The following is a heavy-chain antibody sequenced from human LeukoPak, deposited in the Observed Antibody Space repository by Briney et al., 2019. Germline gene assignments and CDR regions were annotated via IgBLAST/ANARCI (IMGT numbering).Heavy chain of an antibody. CDR2: IKYDGSKK. J-gene: IGHJ3*02. V-gene: IGHV3-7*01. Sequence: AGGSLRLSGAASGFTFNGYWMSWLRQAPGQGLEWVANIKYDGSKKYYVDSVKGRFTISTDNAKNSLYLQMNSLRAEDTAMYYCASDLNIEVVPDVSKYDAFDIWGQGTLVTVSS. CDR3: ASDLNIEVVPDVSKYDAFDI. CDR1: GFTFNGYW. D-gene: IGHD2-2*01.